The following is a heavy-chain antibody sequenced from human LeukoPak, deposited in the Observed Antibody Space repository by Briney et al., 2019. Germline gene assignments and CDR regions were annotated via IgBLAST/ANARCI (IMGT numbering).Heavy chain of an antibody. J-gene: IGHJ5*02. Sequence: PSETLSLTCTVSGGSISSSSYYWGWIRQPPGKGLEWIGSIYYSGSTYYNPSLKSRVTISVDTSKNQFSLKLSSVTAADTAVYYCARGALWFGRKLNWFDPWGQGTLVTVSS. D-gene: IGHD3-10*01. CDR1: GGSISSSSYY. CDR2: IYYSGST. V-gene: IGHV4-39*07. CDR3: ARGALWFGRKLNWFDP.